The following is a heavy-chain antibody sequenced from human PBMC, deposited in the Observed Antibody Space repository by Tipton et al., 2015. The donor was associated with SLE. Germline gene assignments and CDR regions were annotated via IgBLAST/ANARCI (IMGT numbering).Heavy chain of an antibody. CDR3: AADFWSGFPLCYFKY. CDR1: GFNFNNFA. V-gene: IGHV3-30*04. J-gene: IGHJ4*02. Sequence: SLRLSCAGSGFNFNNFAMHWVRKVPGKGLEWVALISDDGTKNNYVESVKGRLTISRDHSRNTLSLQMDSLRPDDTGVYYCAADFWSGFPLCYFKYWGQGTPVTVYS. D-gene: IGHD3-3*01. CDR2: ISDDGTKN.